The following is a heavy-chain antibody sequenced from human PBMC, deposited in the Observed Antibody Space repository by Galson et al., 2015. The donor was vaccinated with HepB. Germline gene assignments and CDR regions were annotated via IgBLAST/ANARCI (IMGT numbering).Heavy chain of an antibody. Sequence: SLRLSCATSGFKFNGHWMTWVRQAPGKGLEWVANINEDGSEETYVDSVKGRFTISRDNAKNSLYLQMNSLRGEDTAVYYCARGKVYYGSGRTKFQFDYWGQGTLVTVSS. D-gene: IGHD3-10*01. CDR1: GFKFNGHW. J-gene: IGHJ4*02. V-gene: IGHV3-7*01. CDR3: ARGKVYYGSGRTKFQFDY. CDR2: INEDGSEE.